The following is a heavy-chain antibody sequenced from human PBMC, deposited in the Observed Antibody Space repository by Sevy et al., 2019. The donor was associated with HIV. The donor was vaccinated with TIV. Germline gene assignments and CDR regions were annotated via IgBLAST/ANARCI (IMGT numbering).Heavy chain of an antibody. CDR3: AREPRITIFGVVSKGAFDI. V-gene: IGHV4-59*01. CDR2: IYYSGST. CDR1: GGSISSYY. D-gene: IGHD3-3*01. J-gene: IGHJ3*02. Sequence: SETLSLTCTVSGGSISSYYWSWIRQPPGKGLEWIGYIYYSGSTNYNPSLKSRVTIAVDTSKNQFSLKLSSVTAADTAVYDCAREPRITIFGVVSKGAFDIWGQGTMVTVSS.